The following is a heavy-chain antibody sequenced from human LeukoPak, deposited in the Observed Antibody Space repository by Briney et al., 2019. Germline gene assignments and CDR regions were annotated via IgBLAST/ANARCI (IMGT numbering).Heavy chain of an antibody. CDR1: GYTFTSYD. V-gene: IGHV1-8*03. D-gene: IGHD6-19*01. CDR2: MNPNSGNT. CDR3: ARGYSSGWYVWFDP. J-gene: IGHJ5*02. Sequence: GASVKVSCKASGYTFTSYDINWVRQATGQGLEWMGWMNPNSGNTGYAQKFQGRVTITRNTSISTAYMELSSLRSEDTAVYYCARGYSSGWYVWFDPWGQGTLVTVSS.